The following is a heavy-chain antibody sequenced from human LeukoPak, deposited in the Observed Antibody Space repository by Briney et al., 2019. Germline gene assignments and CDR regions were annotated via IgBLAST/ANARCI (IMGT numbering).Heavy chain of an antibody. D-gene: IGHD5-12*01. Sequence: PEGSLRLSCAASGFTFSNYEMNWVRQAPGRGLEWVSTISGGGGTTYYADSVKGRFTISRDNSKNTLYLQMNSLRAEDTAVYYCARYRGSQRAFDIWGQGTMVTVSS. J-gene: IGHJ3*02. CDR2: ISGGGGTT. V-gene: IGHV3-23*01. CDR1: GFTFSNYE. CDR3: ARYRGSQRAFDI.